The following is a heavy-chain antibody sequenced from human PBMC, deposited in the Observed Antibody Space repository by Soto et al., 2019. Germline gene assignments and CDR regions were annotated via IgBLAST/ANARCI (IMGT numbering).Heavy chain of an antibody. CDR2: IIPIFGTA. J-gene: IGHJ3*02. Sequence: SVKVSCKASGGTFSSYAISWVRQAPGQGLEWMGGIIPIFGTANYAQKFQGRVTITADKSTSTAYMELSSLRSEDTAVYYCARDPPSASEFALDIWGQGTMVTVSS. CDR1: GGTFSSYA. CDR3: ARDPPSASEFALDI. D-gene: IGHD2-21*01. V-gene: IGHV1-69*06.